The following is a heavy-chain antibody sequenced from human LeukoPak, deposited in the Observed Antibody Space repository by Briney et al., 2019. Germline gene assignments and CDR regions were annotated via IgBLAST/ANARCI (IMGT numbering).Heavy chain of an antibody. CDR1: GFTFSSYA. V-gene: IGHV3-30-3*01. J-gene: IGHJ4*02. CDR3: AREDYSNYIYYFDY. CDR2: ISYDGSNK. D-gene: IGHD4-11*01. Sequence: GGSLRLSCAASGFTFSSYAMHWVRQAPGKGLEWVAVISYDGSNKYYADSVKGRFTISRDNSKNTLYLQMNSLRAEDTAVYYCAREDYSNYIYYFDYWGQGTLVTVSS.